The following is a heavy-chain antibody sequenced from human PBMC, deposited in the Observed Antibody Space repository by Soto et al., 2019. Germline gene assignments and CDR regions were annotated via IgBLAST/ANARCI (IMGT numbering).Heavy chain of an antibody. CDR3: ARGLYSSSWSHFDY. D-gene: IGHD6-13*01. Sequence: RLSCAASGFTFSSYGMHWVRQAPGKGLEWVAVIWYDGSNKYYADSVKGRFTISRDNSKNTLYLQMNSLRAEDTAVYYCARGLYSSSWSHFDYWGQGTLVTVSS. V-gene: IGHV3-33*01. J-gene: IGHJ4*02. CDR2: IWYDGSNK. CDR1: GFTFSSYG.